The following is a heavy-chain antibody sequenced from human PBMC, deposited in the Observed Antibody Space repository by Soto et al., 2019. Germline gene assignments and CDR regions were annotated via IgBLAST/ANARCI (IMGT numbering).Heavy chain of an antibody. D-gene: IGHD6-19*01. CDR2: ISKSGSTT. CDR1: GFTFSTYA. Sequence: GGSLRLSCAASGFTFSTYAMSWVRQAPGKGLEWVSTISKSGSTTYYADSVKGRFTISRDNSKNALFLQMSSLRGDDTAVYYCARGAWCDCWGQGTLVTVSS. J-gene: IGHJ4*02. CDR3: ARGAWCDC. V-gene: IGHV3-23*01.